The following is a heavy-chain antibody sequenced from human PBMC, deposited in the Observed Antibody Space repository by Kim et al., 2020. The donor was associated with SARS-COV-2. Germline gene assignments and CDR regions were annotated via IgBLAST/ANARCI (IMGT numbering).Heavy chain of an antibody. Sequence: YYSTSLKTRLTISKDTSKNQVVLTMTNMDPVDTATYYCARTWYYYYGMDVWGQGTTVTVSS. V-gene: IGHV2-70*01. CDR3: ARTWYYYYGMDV. J-gene: IGHJ6*02.